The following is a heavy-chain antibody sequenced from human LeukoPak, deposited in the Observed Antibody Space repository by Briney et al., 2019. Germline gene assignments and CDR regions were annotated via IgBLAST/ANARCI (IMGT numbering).Heavy chain of an antibody. CDR2: ISYDGPNK. CDR1: GFTFSSYG. D-gene: IGHD5-18*01. Sequence: TGGSLRLSCAASGFTFSSYGMHWVRQAPGKGREWVAVISYDGPNKYYADSVKGRFTISRDDSKSTLYLQMNGLRVEDTAVYYCAKEKLPSGYSFLTDYWGQGTLVTVSS. J-gene: IGHJ4*02. V-gene: IGHV3-30*18. CDR3: AKEKLPSGYSFLTDY.